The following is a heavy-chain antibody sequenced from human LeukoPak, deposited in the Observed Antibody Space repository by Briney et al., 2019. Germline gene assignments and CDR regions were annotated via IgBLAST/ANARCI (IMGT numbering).Heavy chain of an antibody. D-gene: IGHD3-10*01. Sequence: SVKVSCKASGGTFSSYAISWVRQAPGQGLEWMGGIIPIFGTANYAQKFQGRVTITTDESTITAYMELSSLRSEDTAVYYCASGTMVRGVINNWFDPWGQGTLVTVSS. V-gene: IGHV1-69*05. J-gene: IGHJ5*02. CDR1: GGTFSSYA. CDR3: ASGTMVRGVINNWFDP. CDR2: IIPIFGTA.